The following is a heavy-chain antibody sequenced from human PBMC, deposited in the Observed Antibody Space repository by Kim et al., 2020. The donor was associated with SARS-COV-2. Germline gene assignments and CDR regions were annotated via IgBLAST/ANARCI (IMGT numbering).Heavy chain of an antibody. V-gene: IGHV4-39*07. D-gene: IGHD3-9*01. CDR1: GGSISNSFYY. CDR3: AGGTYYDVLTGLKGFDY. Sequence: SETLSLTCTVSGGSISNSFYYWGWIRQPPGKGLEWIGSIYYNGDTYYNPSLKSRFTILVDTSRKQFSLRLRSVTATDTAVYYCAGGTYYDVLTGLKGFDYWGQGTLVTVSS. J-gene: IGHJ4*02. CDR2: IYYNGDT.